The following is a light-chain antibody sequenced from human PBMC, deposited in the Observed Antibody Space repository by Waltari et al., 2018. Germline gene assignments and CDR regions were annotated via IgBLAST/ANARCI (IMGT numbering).Light chain of an antibody. CDR1: QSISSS. CDR2: DAS. J-gene: IGKJ1*01. CDR3: QHYSPYSWT. Sequence: DTQMTQSPSTLSASVGYRVTIPCRASQSISSSLSRYQQKPGRAPRLLIYDASTLESGVPLRFSGSGSGTEFTLTISKLQPDDFATYFCQHYSPYSWTFGQGTKVEIK. V-gene: IGKV1-5*01.